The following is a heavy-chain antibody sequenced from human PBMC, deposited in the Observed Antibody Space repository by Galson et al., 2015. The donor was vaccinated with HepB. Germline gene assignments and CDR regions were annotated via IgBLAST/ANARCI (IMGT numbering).Heavy chain of an antibody. D-gene: IGHD6-6*01. J-gene: IGHJ5*02. CDR1: GFTFSSYG. CDR2: IWYDGSNK. Sequence: SLRLSCAASGFTFSSYGMHWVRQAPGKGLEWVAVIWYDGSNKYYADSVKGRFTISRDNSKNTLYLQMNSLRAEDTAVYYCAKDFFAEYSSSVWFDPWGQGTLVTVSS. CDR3: AKDFFAEYSSSVWFDP. V-gene: IGHV3-33*06.